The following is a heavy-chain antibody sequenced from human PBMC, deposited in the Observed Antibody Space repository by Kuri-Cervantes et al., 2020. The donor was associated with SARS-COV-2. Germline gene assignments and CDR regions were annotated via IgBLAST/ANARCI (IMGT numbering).Heavy chain of an antibody. J-gene: IGHJ6*02. V-gene: IGHV3-33*01. Sequence: LSLTCAASGFTFSSYGMHWVRQAPGKGLEWVAVIWYDGSNKYYADSVKGRFTTSRDNGKRSLYLQMNSLGAEDTAVYYCARLRVVPAARGKYYHYGMDVWGQGTTVTVSS. CDR2: IWYDGSNK. D-gene: IGHD2-2*01. CDR1: GFTFSSYG. CDR3: ARLRVVPAARGKYYHYGMDV.